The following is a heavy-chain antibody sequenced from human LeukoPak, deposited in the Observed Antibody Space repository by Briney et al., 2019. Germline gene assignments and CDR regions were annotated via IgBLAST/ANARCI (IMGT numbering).Heavy chain of an antibody. D-gene: IGHD1-1*01. CDR2: INTNTGNP. Sequence: ASVKVSCKASGYTFTSYTMNWVRQAPGQGLEWMGWINTNTGNPTYAQGFTGRFVFSLDTSVSTACLQISSLKAEDTAVYYCARVRAGTRKVSWFDPWGQGTLVTVSS. J-gene: IGHJ5*02. V-gene: IGHV7-4-1*02. CDR3: ARVRAGTRKVSWFDP. CDR1: GYTFTSYT.